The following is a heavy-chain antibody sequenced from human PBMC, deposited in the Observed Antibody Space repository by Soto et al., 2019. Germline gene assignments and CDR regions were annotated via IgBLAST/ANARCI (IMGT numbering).Heavy chain of an antibody. D-gene: IGHD3-3*01. Sequence: QVQLVQSGAEVKKPGASVKVSCKASGYTFTSYGISWVRQAPGQGLEWMGWISAYNGNTNYAQKLQGRVTMTTDTSTSTAYMKLRSLRADDTAVYYCARDYPITICGVVIMDDAFDILGQGTMVTVSS. V-gene: IGHV1-18*01. CDR1: GYTFTSYG. CDR3: ARDYPITICGVVIMDDAFDI. J-gene: IGHJ3*02. CDR2: ISAYNGNT.